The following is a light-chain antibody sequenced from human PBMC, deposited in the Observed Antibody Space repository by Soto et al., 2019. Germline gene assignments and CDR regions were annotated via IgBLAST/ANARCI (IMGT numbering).Light chain of an antibody. CDR2: DVS. J-gene: IGLJ1*01. V-gene: IGLV2-14*01. CDR3: SSYISSSTLNV. CDR1: NSDVGGYNY. Sequence: QSVLTQPASVSGSPGQSITISCTGTNSDVGGYNYVSWYQQHPGKAPKLMIYDVSKRPSGVSNRFSGSKSGNTASLTISGLQAEDEADYYCSSYISSSTLNVFGTGTKVTVL.